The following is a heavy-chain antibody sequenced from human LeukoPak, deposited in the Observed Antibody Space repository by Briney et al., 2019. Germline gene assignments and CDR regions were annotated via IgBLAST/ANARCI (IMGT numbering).Heavy chain of an antibody. CDR1: GFTFSSYW. CDR2: INSDGSST. Sequence: PGGSLRLSCAASGFTFSSYWMHWVRHAPGKGLVWVSRINSDGSSTSYADSVKGRFTISRDNAKNTLYLQMNSLRAEDTAVYYCARSPYCGGDCYNNWFDPWGQGTLVTVSS. D-gene: IGHD2-21*02. V-gene: IGHV3-74*01. CDR3: ARSPYCGGDCYNNWFDP. J-gene: IGHJ5*02.